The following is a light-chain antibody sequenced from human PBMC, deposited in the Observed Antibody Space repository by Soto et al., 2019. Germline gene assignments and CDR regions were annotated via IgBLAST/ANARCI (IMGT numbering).Light chain of an antibody. J-gene: IGKJ2*01. Sequence: DIQMTQSPSTLSASVGDRVTITCRASQSISSWLAWYQQKPGKAPTLLIYTASSLESGVPSRFSGSGSGTEFTLTISSLQPDDFATYYCQQYNSYPYTFGQGTKLEIK. CDR3: QQYNSYPYT. V-gene: IGKV1-5*03. CDR2: TAS. CDR1: QSISSW.